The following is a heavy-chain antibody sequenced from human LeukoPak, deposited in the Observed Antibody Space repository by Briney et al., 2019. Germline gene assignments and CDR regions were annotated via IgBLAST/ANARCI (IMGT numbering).Heavy chain of an antibody. V-gene: IGHV3-23*01. CDR3: AKGLHSSSWCSDS. CDR1: GFTFNTYT. CDR2: ITGNGVST. J-gene: IGHJ4*02. Sequence: GGSLRLSCAASGFTFNTYTMNWVRLVPGKGLEWVSLITGNGVSTYYADSVKGRFTISRDNSKNTLYLQMNSLRAEDTAVYYCAKGLHSSSWCSDSWGQGTLVTVSS. D-gene: IGHD6-13*01.